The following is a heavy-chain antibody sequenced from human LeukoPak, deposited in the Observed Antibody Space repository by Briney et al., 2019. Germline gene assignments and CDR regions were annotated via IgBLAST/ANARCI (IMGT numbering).Heavy chain of an antibody. J-gene: IGHJ4*02. D-gene: IGHD6-13*01. V-gene: IGHV3-53*01. CDR1: GFTVSSNY. CDR3: SSSSRQAYFDY. Sequence: QSGGSLRLSCAASGFTVSSNYMSWVRQAPGKGLEWVSVIYSGGSTYYADSVKGRFTISRDNSKNTLYLQMNSLRAEDTAVYYCSSSSRQAYFDYWGQGTLVTVSS. CDR2: IYSGGST.